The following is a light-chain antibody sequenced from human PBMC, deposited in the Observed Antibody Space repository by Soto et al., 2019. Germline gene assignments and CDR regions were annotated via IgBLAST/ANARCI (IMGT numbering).Light chain of an antibody. Sequence: QSVLAQPASVSGSPGQSITISCTGTSSDVGNYNFVSWHQQHPGKAPKLLIFEVTNRPSGVSSRFSGSKSGNTASLTISGLQAEDEADYYCASYTSSNTLVLGNGTKVTVL. CDR1: SSDVGNYNF. J-gene: IGLJ1*01. V-gene: IGLV2-14*01. CDR2: EVT. CDR3: ASYTSSNTLV.